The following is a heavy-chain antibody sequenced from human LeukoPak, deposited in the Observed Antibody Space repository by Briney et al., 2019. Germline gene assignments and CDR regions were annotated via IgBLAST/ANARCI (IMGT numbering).Heavy chain of an antibody. D-gene: IGHD3-9*01. V-gene: IGHV3-64D*06. J-gene: IGHJ4*02. CDR2: IGPNGAST. Sequence: GGSLRLSCSTSGFTFSNHFMHWVRQVPGKGLEYVSSIGPNGASTLYADSAKGRFTISRDNSKNALYLQLTSLRLEDTALYYCVKDLTGTWSFDYWGQGTLVTVSS. CDR3: VKDLTGTWSFDY. CDR1: GFTFSNHF.